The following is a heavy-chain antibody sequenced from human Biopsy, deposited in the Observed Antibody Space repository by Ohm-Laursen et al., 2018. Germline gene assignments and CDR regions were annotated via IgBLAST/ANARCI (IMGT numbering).Heavy chain of an antibody. CDR3: AREAIGYQLPCDD. Sequence: SVKVSCNTSTGTFASYGVTWVRQAPGQGLEWMGRIIPILRTTTYAPKFQGRVTFTADKSSSTAYLELSSLTSEDTAMFYCAREAIGYQLPCDDWGQGTLVTVSS. CDR1: TGTFASYG. D-gene: IGHD2-15*01. V-gene: IGHV1-69*04. J-gene: IGHJ4*02. CDR2: IIPILRTT.